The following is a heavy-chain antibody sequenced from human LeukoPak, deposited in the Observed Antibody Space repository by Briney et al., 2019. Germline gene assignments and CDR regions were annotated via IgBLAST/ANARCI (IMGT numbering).Heavy chain of an antibody. V-gene: IGHV3-23*01. J-gene: IGHJ3*02. D-gene: IGHD2-2*03. Sequence: GGSLRLSCAASGFTFSSYGMSWVRQAPGKGVEWVSAISGSGGSTYYADSVKGRFTISRDNSKNTLYVQMNGLRPEDTAVYYCTRDPLDISRWANAFDIWGQGTMVTVSS. CDR2: ISGSGGST. CDR1: GFTFSSYG. CDR3: TRDPLDISRWANAFDI.